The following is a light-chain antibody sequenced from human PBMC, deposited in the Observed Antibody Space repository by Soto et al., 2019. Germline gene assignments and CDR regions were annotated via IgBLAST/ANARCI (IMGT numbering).Light chain of an antibody. CDR2: GAS. Sequence: EIVLTQSPDTLSLSPGERATLSCRASQSVSSTYLAWFQQKPGQTPMLLISGASSRATGIPERFSGSGSGTDFTLTISRLEPEDFAVYWCQLYGSSPLFTFGPGTKVDIK. CDR1: QSVSSTY. V-gene: IGKV3-20*01. J-gene: IGKJ3*01. CDR3: QLYGSSPLFT.